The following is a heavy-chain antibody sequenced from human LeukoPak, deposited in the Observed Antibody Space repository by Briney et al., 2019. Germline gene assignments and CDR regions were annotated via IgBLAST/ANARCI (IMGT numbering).Heavy chain of an antibody. V-gene: IGHV3-33*08. D-gene: IGHD1-20*01. Sequence: PGGSLRLSCAASGFTFSSYAMSWVRQAPGKGLEWVAVIWYDGSNKYYADSVKGRFTISRDNSKNTLYLQMNSLRAEDTAVYYCARGNWNGEYYFDYWGQGTLVTVSS. J-gene: IGHJ4*02. CDR3: ARGNWNGEYYFDY. CDR2: IWYDGSNK. CDR1: GFTFSSYA.